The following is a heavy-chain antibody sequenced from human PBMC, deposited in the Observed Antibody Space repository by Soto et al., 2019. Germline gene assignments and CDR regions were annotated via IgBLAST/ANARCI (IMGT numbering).Heavy chain of an antibody. Sequence: SVKVSCKASGGTFSSYAISWVRQAPGQGLEWMGGIIPIFGTANYAQKFQGRVTITADESTSTAYMELSSLRSEDTAVYYCARSIVVVPAAMLEWWFDPWGQGTLVTVSS. CDR2: IIPIFGTA. J-gene: IGHJ5*02. CDR1: GGTFSSYA. V-gene: IGHV1-69*13. CDR3: ARSIVVVPAAMLEWWFDP. D-gene: IGHD2-2*01.